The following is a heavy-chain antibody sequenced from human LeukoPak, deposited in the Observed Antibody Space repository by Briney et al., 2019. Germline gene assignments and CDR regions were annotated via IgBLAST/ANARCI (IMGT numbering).Heavy chain of an antibody. Sequence: HPGGSLRLSCAASGFTFSSYAMSWVRQAPGKGLEWVSAISGSGGSTYYADSVKGRFTISRDNSKNTLYLQMNSLRAEDTAVYYCAKDKRYCSGGSCYSPLDYWGQGTLVTVSS. D-gene: IGHD2-15*01. CDR3: AKDKRYCSGGSCYSPLDY. CDR1: GFTFSSYA. V-gene: IGHV3-23*01. CDR2: ISGSGGST. J-gene: IGHJ4*02.